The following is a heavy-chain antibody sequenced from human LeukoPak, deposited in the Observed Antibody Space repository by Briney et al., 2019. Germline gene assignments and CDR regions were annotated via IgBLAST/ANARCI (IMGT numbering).Heavy chain of an antibody. J-gene: IGHJ3*01. Sequence: NPSETLSLTCTVSGGSISGHFWSWIRQPPGKGLEWIGYIYYSGSTSYNPSLKSRVTISVDTSRNQFSLKLTSVTAADTAVYYCAIHGVYNWNDYAFDVWGQGTMVTVSS. CDR3: AIHGVYNWNDYAFDV. CDR1: GGSISGHF. CDR2: IYYSGST. V-gene: IGHV4-59*08. D-gene: IGHD1-1*01.